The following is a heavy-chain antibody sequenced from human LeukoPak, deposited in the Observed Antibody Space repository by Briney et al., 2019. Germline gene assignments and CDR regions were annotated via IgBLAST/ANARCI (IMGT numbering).Heavy chain of an antibody. D-gene: IGHD3-22*01. V-gene: IGHV3-11*01. J-gene: IGHJ4*02. CDR2: ISSSGSTI. CDR3: ARDQAYRYYYDSSGYYSDY. Sequence: PGGSLRLSCAASGFTFSDYYMSWIRQAPGKGLEWVSYISSSGSTIYYADSVKGRFTISRDNAKNSLYLQMNSLRAEDTAVYYCARDQAYRYYYDSSGYYSDYWGQGTLVTVSS. CDR1: GFTFSDYY.